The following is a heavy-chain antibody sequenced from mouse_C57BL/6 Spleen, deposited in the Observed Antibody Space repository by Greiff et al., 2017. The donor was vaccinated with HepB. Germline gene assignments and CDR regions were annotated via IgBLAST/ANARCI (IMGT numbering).Heavy chain of an antibody. CDR3: ARFPFITTVVADWYFDV. CDR1: GYSFTDYN. CDR2: INPNYGTT. J-gene: IGHJ1*03. Sequence: VQLKESGPELVKPGASVKISCKASGYSFTDYNMNWVKQSNGKSLEWIGVINPNYGTTSYNQKFKGKATLTVDQSSSTAYMQLNSLTSEDSAVYYCARFPFITTVVADWYFDVWGTGTTVTVSS. D-gene: IGHD1-1*01. V-gene: IGHV1-39*01.